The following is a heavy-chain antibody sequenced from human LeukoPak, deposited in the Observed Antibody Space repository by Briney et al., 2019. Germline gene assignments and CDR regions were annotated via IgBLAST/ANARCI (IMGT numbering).Heavy chain of an antibody. CDR1: GFTFSSYG. Sequence: AGTLRLSCAASGFTFSSYGMSWVRQAPGKGLEWVSAISGSGGSTYYADSVKGRFTISRDNSKNTLYLQMNSLRAEDTAAYYCAKAVTTYSWYYFDYWGQGTLVTVSS. J-gene: IGHJ4*02. D-gene: IGHD4-17*01. CDR3: AKAVTTYSWYYFDY. CDR2: ISGSGGST. V-gene: IGHV3-23*01.